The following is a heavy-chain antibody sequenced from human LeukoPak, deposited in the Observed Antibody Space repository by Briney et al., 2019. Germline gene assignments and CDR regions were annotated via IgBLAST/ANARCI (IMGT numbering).Heavy chain of an antibody. CDR1: GFTFDDYA. CDR2: ISWNSGSI. Sequence: PGRSLRLSCAASGFTFDDYAMHWVRQAPGKGLEWVSGISWNSGSIGYADSVKGRFTISRDNAKNSLYLQMNSLRAEDTALYYCAKVEGEGDYDSSWGQGTLVTVSS. CDR3: AKVEGEGDYDSS. D-gene: IGHD3-22*01. V-gene: IGHV3-9*01. J-gene: IGHJ4*02.